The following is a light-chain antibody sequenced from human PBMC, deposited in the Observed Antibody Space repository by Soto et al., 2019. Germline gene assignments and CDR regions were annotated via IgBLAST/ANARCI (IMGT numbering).Light chain of an antibody. CDR3: ASYTTSSTYV. J-gene: IGLJ1*01. CDR2: DVT. CDR1: SSDVGGFNY. Sequence: QSVLTQPASVSGSPGQSIAISCTGTSSDVGGFNYVSWYQQHPGKATKLLIYDVTSRPSGVSDRFSGSKSANTASLTISGLQAEDEADYYCASYTTSSTYVFGTGTKVTVL. V-gene: IGLV2-14*03.